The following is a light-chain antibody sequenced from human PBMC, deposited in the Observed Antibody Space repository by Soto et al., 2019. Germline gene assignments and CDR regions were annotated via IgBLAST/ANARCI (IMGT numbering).Light chain of an antibody. V-gene: IGKV3D-11*03. CDR1: QALGGT. J-gene: IGKJ3*01. CDR3: QYCGYSIFT. Sequence: VMTQSPATLSVSPGEGATLSCRAIQALGGTLSWYQHKPGQTPSLLIYDTSTRATGVPARFSGSASGTDVSLTISSLGPEGFAVFYCQYCGYSIFTCGLATRRIS. CDR2: DTS.